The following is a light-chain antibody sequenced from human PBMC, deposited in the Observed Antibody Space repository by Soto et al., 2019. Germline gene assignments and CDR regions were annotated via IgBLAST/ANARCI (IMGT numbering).Light chain of an antibody. V-gene: IGLV1-44*01. CDR1: SSNIGSNT. CDR2: SDN. J-gene: IGLJ3*02. CDR3: ATWDDGLSGWV. Sequence: QSLLTQPPSASGTPGQRVTVSCSGSSSNIGSNTVSWFHHLPGTAPKLLIYSDNQRPSGVPDRFSGSRSGTSASLAISGLHSGDEADYYCATWDDGLSGWVFGGGTKVTVL.